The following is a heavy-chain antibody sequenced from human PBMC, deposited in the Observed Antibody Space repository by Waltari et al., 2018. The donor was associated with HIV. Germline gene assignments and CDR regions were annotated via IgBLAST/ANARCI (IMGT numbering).Heavy chain of an antibody. D-gene: IGHD5-18*01. CDR3: ARGPGVQNTEIDY. Sequence: QVQLQESGPGLVKPSETLSLTCAVSGYSISSGYYWGWIRQPPGKGLEWIGSIYHSGNTYYTPSLKSRVTISVDTSKNQFSLKLSSVTAADTAVYYCARGPGVQNTEIDYWGQGTLVTVSS. CDR1: GYSISSGYY. V-gene: IGHV4-38-2*01. CDR2: IYHSGNT. J-gene: IGHJ4*02.